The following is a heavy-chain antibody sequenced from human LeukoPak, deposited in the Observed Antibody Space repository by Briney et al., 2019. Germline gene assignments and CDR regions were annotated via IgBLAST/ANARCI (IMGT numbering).Heavy chain of an antibody. J-gene: IGHJ4*02. V-gene: IGHV3-30*04. CDR3: ARDYYDSSGYHYPDY. CDR1: GFTFSSYA. D-gene: IGHD3-22*01. Sequence: GRSLRLSCAASGFTFSSYAMHWVRQAPGKGLEWVAVISYEGSNKYYADSVKGRFTISRDNTKNTLYLQMNSLRAEDTAVYYCARDYYDSSGYHYPDYWGQGTLVTVSS. CDR2: ISYEGSNK.